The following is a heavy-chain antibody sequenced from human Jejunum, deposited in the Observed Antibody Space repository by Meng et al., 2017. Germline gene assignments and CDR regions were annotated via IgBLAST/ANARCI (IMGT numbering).Heavy chain of an antibody. D-gene: IGHD1-1*01. CDR2: IKPDGNTI. CDR1: GFPFSTYS. CDR3: ARDNDWVVWDY. V-gene: IGHV3-74*01. J-gene: IGHJ4*01. Sequence: GESLKISCAASGFPFSTYSMHRVRQAPGKGLVWVSQIKPDGNTISYADSVRGRFTISRDNAKSTLYLEMNSLRAEDAAVYYCARDNDWVVWDYWGRGTLVTVSS.